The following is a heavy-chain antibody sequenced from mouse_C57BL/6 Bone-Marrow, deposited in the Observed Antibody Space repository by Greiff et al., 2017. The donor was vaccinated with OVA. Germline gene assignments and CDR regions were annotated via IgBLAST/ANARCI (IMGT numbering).Heavy chain of an antibody. V-gene: IGHV1-50*01. CDR3: ARGTTVDYYAMDY. J-gene: IGHJ4*01. D-gene: IGHD1-1*01. CDR1: GYTFTSYW. CDR2: IDPSDSYT. Sequence: VQLQQPGAELVKPGASVKLSCKASGYTFTSYWMQWVKQRPGQGLEWIGEIDPSDSYTNYNQKFKGKATLTVDTSSSTAYMQLSSLTSEDSAVYYCARGTTVDYYAMDYWGQGTSVTVSS.